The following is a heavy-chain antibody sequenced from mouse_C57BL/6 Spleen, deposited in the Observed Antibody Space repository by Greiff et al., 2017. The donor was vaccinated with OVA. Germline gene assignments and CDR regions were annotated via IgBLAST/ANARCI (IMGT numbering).Heavy chain of an antibody. V-gene: IGHV1-55*01. CDR1: GYTFTSYW. J-gene: IGHJ2*01. Sequence: VKLQESGAELVKPGASVKMSCKASGYTFTSYWITWVKQRPGQGLEWIGDIYPGSGSTNYNEKFKSKATLTVDTSSSTAYMQLSSLTSEDSAVYYCASLYYYGSSLDYWGQGTTLTVSS. CDR3: ASLYYYGSSLDY. D-gene: IGHD1-1*01. CDR2: IYPGSGST.